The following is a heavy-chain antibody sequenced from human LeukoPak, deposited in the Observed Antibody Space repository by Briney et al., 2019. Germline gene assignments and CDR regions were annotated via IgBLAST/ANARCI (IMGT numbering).Heavy chain of an antibody. J-gene: IGHJ4*02. CDR2: IYSGGST. Sequence: GGSLRLSCAASGFTVSSNYMSWVRQAPGKGLEWVSVIYSGGSTYYADSVKGRFTISRDNSKNTLYLQMNSLRAEDTAVHYCARDFSGGGELGVPYWGQGTLVTVSS. V-gene: IGHV3-53*01. CDR3: ARDFSGGGELGVPY. D-gene: IGHD6-19*01. CDR1: GFTVSSNY.